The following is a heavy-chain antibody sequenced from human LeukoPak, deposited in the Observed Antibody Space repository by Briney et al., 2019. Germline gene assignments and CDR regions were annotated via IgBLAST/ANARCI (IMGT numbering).Heavy chain of an antibody. J-gene: IGHJ4*02. Sequence: GGSLRLSCAASGFTFNDYYVSWIRQAPGKGLEWVSYISTSGSTIYYADSVKGRFTISRDNAKNSLYLQMNSLRAEDTAVYYCARDPGGSHGVFDYWGQGTLVTVSS. CDR3: ARDPGGSHGVFDY. D-gene: IGHD1-26*01. CDR2: ISTSGSTI. V-gene: IGHV3-11*04. CDR1: GFTFNDYY.